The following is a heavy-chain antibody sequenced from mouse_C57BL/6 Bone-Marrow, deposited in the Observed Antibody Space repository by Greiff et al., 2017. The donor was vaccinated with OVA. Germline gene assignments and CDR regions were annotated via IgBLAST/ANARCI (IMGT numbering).Heavy chain of an antibody. CDR3: ARHDGYLYWYFDV. CDR1: GYTFTDYY. Sequence: VQGVESGAELVRPGASVKLSCKASGYTFTDYYINWVKQRPGQGLEWIARIYPGSGNTYYNEKFKGKATLTAEKSSSTAYMQLSSLTSEDSAVYFCARHDGYLYWYFDVWGTGTTVTVSS. V-gene: IGHV1-76*01. J-gene: IGHJ1*03. D-gene: IGHD2-3*01. CDR2: IYPGSGNT.